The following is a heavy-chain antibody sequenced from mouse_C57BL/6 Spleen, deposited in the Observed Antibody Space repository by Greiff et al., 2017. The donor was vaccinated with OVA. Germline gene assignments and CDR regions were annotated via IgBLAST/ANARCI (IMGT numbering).Heavy chain of an antibody. V-gene: IGHV1-81*01. Sequence: VQLQQSGAELARPGASVKLSCKASGYTFTSYGISWVKQRTGQGLEWIGEIYPRSGNTYYNEKFKGKATLTADKSSSTAYMGLRSLTSEASAVYFCAREKIYDGYYEGYWGQGTTLTVSS. J-gene: IGHJ2*01. CDR3: AREKIYDGYYEGY. CDR1: GYTFTSYG. D-gene: IGHD2-3*01. CDR2: IYPRSGNT.